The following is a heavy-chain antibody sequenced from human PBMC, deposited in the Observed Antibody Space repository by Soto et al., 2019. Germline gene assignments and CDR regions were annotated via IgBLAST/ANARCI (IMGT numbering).Heavy chain of an antibody. CDR1: GFTFSSYG. CDR2: IWNDGSNK. Sequence: PGGSLRLSCAASGFTFSSYGMHWVRQAPGKGLEWVAVIWNDGSNKYYADSVKGRFTISRDNSKNTLYLQMNSLRAEDTAVYYWAIYSWTKYGSSGYYCIFDNWGQGTLVTVSS. V-gene: IGHV3-33*01. CDR3: AIYSWTKYGSSGYYCIFDN. J-gene: IGHJ4*01. D-gene: IGHD3-22*01.